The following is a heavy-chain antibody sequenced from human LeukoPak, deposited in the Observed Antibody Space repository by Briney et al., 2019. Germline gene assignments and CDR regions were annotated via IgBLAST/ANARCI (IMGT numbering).Heavy chain of an antibody. V-gene: IGHV1-18*01. J-gene: IGHJ4*02. Sequence: ASVKVSCRASGYTFPNYGFSWVRQAPGQGLEWMGWISAFNGNRNYAQKFQGRVTITADESTSTAYMELSSLRSEDTAVYYCARDATLLWFGETLGGNFDYWGQGTLVTVSS. CDR3: ARDATLLWFGETLGGNFDY. CDR1: GYTFPNYG. D-gene: IGHD3-10*01. CDR2: ISAFNGNR.